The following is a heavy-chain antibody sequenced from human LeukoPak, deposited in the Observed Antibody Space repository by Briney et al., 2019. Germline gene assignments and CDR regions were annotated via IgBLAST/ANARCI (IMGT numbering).Heavy chain of an antibody. CDR1: GGSLSSYS. V-gene: IGHV4-4*07. CDR3: ARQGIAIFGVVPPDY. J-gene: IGHJ4*02. Sequence: PSETLSLTCTVSGGSLSSYSWSWIRQPAGKGLEWIGHIYSSGSTNYNPSLKSRVTMSVDMSKNQFSLRLSSVTAADTAVYYCARQGIAIFGVVPPDYWGQGTLVTVSS. CDR2: IYSSGST. D-gene: IGHD3-3*01.